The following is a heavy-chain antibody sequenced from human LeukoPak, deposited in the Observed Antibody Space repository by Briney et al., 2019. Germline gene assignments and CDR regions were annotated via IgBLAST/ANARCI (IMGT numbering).Heavy chain of an antibody. CDR2: IYYSGST. D-gene: IGHD5-18*01. CDR3: ARPGYSSGPYYFDY. V-gene: IGHV4-59*08. CDR1: GGSISTYH. Sequence: SETLSLTCTVSGGSISTYHWSWIRQPPGKGLEWIGNIYYSGSTNYNPSLKSRVTISVDTSKNQFSLKLNSVTAADTAVYYCARPGYSSGPYYFDYWGQGTLVTVSS. J-gene: IGHJ4*02.